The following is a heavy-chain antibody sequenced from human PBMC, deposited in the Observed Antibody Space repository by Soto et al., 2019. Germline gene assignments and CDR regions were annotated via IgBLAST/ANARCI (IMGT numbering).Heavy chain of an antibody. CDR2: LNSDGTDT. J-gene: IGHJ6*02. Sequence: EVQLVESGGGLDQPGGSLRLSCAASGFSFSSYWMHWVRQAPGSGLVWVSRLNSDGTDTDYADSVKGRFTISRDTAKDTLYLHMNSLRTEDTAVYYCARELTAFGMNVWGQGTTVTVSS. CDR1: GFSFSSYW. D-gene: IGHD3-9*01. V-gene: IGHV3-74*01. CDR3: ARELTAFGMNV.